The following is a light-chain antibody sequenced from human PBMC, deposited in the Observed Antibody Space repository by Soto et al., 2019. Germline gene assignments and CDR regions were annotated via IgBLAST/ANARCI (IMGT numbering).Light chain of an antibody. Sequence: DIQVTQSPSSLSASVGDRVTITCQASEDITNRLNWYQQKPGKAPKLLIYDASNLERGVPSRFSGSGSGTDFRLTINTLQSEDFATYYCQQFDTLFTFTFGQGTKVDIK. J-gene: IGKJ2*01. CDR3: QQFDTLFTFT. V-gene: IGKV1-33*01. CDR1: EDITNR. CDR2: DAS.